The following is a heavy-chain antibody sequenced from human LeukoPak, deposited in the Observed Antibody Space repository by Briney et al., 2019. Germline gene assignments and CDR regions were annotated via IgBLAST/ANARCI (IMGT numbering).Heavy chain of an antibody. Sequence: GGSLRLSCAVSGFIFSNYEMNWVRQAPGKGLEWVSYISTSGNNKYYADSVRGRFTISRDNAKNSLYLQMNSLRAEDTAVYYCAELGITMIGGVWGKGTTVTISS. CDR2: ISTSGNNK. V-gene: IGHV3-48*03. CDR3: AELGITMIGGV. CDR1: GFIFSNYE. J-gene: IGHJ6*04. D-gene: IGHD3-10*02.